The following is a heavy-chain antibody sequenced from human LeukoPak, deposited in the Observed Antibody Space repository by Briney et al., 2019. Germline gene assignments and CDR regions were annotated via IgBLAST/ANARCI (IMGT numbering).Heavy chain of an antibody. V-gene: IGHV4-59*01. CDR3: ARDKEYSSSAEAFDI. J-gene: IGHJ3*02. D-gene: IGHD6-6*01. CDR1: GGPISSYY. Sequence: PSETLSLTCTVSGGPISSYYWSWIRQPPGKGLEWIGYIYYSGSTNYNPSLKSRVTISVDTSKNQFSLKLSSVTAADTAVYYCARDKEYSSSAEAFDIWGQGTMVTVSS. CDR2: IYYSGST.